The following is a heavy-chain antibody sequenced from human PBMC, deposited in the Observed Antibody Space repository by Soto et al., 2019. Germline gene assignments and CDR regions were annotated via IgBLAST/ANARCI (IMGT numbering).Heavy chain of an antibody. V-gene: IGHV4-4*07. CDR2: VFSSVGA. CDR3: ARDGMTTGDT. J-gene: IGHJ4*02. D-gene: IGHD2-21*02. CDR1: GVSVRSYT. Sequence: SETLSLTCIVSGVSVRSYTWSWVRQPANKGLEWIGRVFSSVGATYNPSLKSRVSITMDTPENRISLKLDSVTAADAGVYYCARDGMTTGDTWGPGTAVTVSS.